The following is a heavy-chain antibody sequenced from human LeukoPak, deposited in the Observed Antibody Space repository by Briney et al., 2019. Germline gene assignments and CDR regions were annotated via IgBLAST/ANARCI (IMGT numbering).Heavy chain of an antibody. CDR1: GFTFSKYW. CDR2: INTDGTVT. V-gene: IGHV3-74*01. D-gene: IGHD5-12*01. CDR3: ATNQWLAPPPDS. Sequence: RSGGSLRLSCAASGFTFSKYWMLSVRQAPGKGLESVSRINTDGTVTTYADSVKGRFTVSRDNADNTMFLQMNSVRDEDTAVYYCATNQWLAPPPDSWGQGTPVTVS. J-gene: IGHJ4*02.